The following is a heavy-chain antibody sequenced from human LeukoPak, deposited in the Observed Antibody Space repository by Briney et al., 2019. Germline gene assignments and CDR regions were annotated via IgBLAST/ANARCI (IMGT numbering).Heavy chain of an antibody. Sequence: ASETLSLTCTVSGGPISTYYWGWIRQPPGKGLEWVGSIFHSGSNYYNPSLKTRVTISVDTSKNQFSLNLNSVTAADTAVYYCARVLVGAKYKLDYWGQGTLVTVSS. J-gene: IGHJ4*02. CDR2: IFHSGSN. V-gene: IGHV4-38-2*02. CDR3: ARVLVGAKYKLDY. CDR1: GGPISTYY. D-gene: IGHD1-26*01.